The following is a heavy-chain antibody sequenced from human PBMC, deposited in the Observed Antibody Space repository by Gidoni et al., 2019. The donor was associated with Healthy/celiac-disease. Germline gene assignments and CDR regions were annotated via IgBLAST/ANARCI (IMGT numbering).Heavy chain of an antibody. CDR3: AGYYGSGYLDY. J-gene: IGHJ4*02. D-gene: IGHD3-10*01. Sequence: INLKESGPTLVKPTQTPKMTCTFSGIALGTSGVGVGWIRQPPAKALEWLALIYWDDDKRYSPSRKSRLNITKDTSKNQVILTMTNMDPVDTATYYCAGYYGSGYLDYWGQGTLVTVSS. CDR1: GIALGTSGVG. V-gene: IGHV2-5*02. CDR2: IYWDDDK.